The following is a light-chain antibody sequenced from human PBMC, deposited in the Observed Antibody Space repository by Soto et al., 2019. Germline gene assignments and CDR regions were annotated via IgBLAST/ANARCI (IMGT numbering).Light chain of an antibody. CDR1: QGIGND. CDR3: LQDYHYPWT. Sequence: AIQMTQSPSSLSSSLGYRVTITCRASQGIGNDLGWYPHTPGKAPKLLIYASSILHSGVPSRFSGSGSCKDFTLTIVGLQPEDFATYYCLQDYHYPWTFGQGTKVEI. J-gene: IGKJ1*01. V-gene: IGKV1-6*01. CDR2: ASS.